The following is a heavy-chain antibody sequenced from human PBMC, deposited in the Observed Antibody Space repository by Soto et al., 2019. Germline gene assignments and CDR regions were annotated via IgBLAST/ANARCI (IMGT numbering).Heavy chain of an antibody. J-gene: IGHJ4*02. CDR2: ISSNGGST. CDR1: GFTFSSYA. Sequence: EVQLVESGGGLVQPGGSLRLSCAASGFTFSSYAMHWVRQAPGKGLEYVSAISSNGGSTYYANSVKGRFTISRDNSKNTLYLQMGSLRAEDMAVYYCARQGSGSSYFDYWGQGTLVTVSS. V-gene: IGHV3-64*01. D-gene: IGHD2-15*01. CDR3: ARQGSGSSYFDY.